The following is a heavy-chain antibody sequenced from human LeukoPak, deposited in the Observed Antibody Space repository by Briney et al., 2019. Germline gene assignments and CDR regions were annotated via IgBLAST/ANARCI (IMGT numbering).Heavy chain of an antibody. D-gene: IGHD6-13*01. CDR2: INSGGSTI. CDR3: ARPRRGIAAAGTSFDY. V-gene: IGHV3-11*01. J-gene: IGHJ4*02. CDR1: GFAFSDYY. Sequence: GGSLRLSCAASGFAFSDYYMSWIRQAPGKGLEWVSYINSGGSTIYYVDSVKGRFTISRDNAKNLLYLQMNSLRAEDTAVYYCARPRRGIAAAGTSFDYWGQGTLVTVSS.